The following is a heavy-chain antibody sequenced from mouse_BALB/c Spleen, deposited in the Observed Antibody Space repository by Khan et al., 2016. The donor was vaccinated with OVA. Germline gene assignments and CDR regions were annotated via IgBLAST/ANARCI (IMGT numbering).Heavy chain of an antibody. J-gene: IGHJ2*01. CDR2: LNPHIGET. CDR1: GYSFTGYF. V-gene: IGHV1-20*02. Sequence: VQLKESGPELVKPGASVKISCKASGYSFTGYFMNWVMQSHGQSLEWIGRLNPHIGETFYNQKFKGQATLTVDESSSTAHMELRSLASEDSAVYYCARIYGSDFDYWGQGTTLTVSA. D-gene: IGHD1-1*01. CDR3: ARIYGSDFDY.